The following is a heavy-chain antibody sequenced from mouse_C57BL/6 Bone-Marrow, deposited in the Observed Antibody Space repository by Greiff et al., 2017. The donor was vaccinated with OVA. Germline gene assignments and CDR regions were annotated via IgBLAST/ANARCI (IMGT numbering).Heavy chain of an antibody. V-gene: IGHV7-3*01. CDR3: ARFYGSSYDWFAY. J-gene: IGHJ3*01. CDR2: IRNKANGYTT. CDR1: GFTFTDYY. Sequence: EVQGVESGGGLVQPGGSLSLSCAASGFTFTDYYMSWVRQPPGKALEWLGFIRNKANGYTTEYSASVKGRFTISRDNSQSILYLQMNALRAEDSATYYCARFYGSSYDWFAYWGQGTLVTVSA. D-gene: IGHD1-1*01.